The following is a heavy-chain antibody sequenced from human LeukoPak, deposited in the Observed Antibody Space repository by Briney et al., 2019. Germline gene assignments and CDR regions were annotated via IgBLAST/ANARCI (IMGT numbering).Heavy chain of an antibody. CDR3: AKEADGYNY. CDR1: GYNFTAFY. Sequence: GASVKVCCMASGYNFTAFYIHWVRQAPGQGLEWMGWINPNSGGTNYAQKFQGRVTMTRDTSISTAYLDLSRLRSDDTAVYYCAKEADGYNYWGQGTLVTVSS. V-gene: IGHV1-2*02. CDR2: INPNSGGT. J-gene: IGHJ4*02. D-gene: IGHD5-24*01.